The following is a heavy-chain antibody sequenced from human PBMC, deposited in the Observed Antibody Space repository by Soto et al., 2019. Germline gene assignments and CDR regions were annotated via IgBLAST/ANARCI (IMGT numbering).Heavy chain of an antibody. V-gene: IGHV4-34*01. J-gene: IGHJ4*02. CDR3: ARGGYFDS. Sequence: PSETLSLTFVVYGGSFSGYSWSWIRQSPGRGLEWIGEINHSGRTNYNPSLKSRVSISVDTSNNQFSLKMSSVTAADTAVYYCARGGYFDSWSQGTLVTVS. CDR2: INHSGRT. D-gene: IGHD6-13*01. CDR1: GGSFSGYS.